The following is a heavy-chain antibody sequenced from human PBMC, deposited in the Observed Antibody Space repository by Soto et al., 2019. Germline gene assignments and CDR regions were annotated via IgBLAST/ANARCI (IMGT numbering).Heavy chain of an antibody. Sequence: QVPLQESGPGLVKPSQTLSLTCTVSGGSISSGDYYWSWIRQPPGKGLEWIGYIYYSGSTYYNPSLKRPVTLSVDTSKNQFSLNLSSVTAADPAVSYCARAACYAIDPWGQGTLVTVSS. CDR2: IYYSGST. CDR3: ARAACYAIDP. V-gene: IGHV4-30-4*01. D-gene: IGHD3-16*01. J-gene: IGHJ5*02. CDR1: GGSISSGDYY.